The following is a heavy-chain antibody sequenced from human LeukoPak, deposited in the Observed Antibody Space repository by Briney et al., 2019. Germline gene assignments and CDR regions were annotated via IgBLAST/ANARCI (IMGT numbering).Heavy chain of an antibody. Sequence: GGSLRLSCAASGFTFSSYEMNWVRQAPGKGLEWVSCISSSGSTIYYADSVKGRFTISRDNAKNSLCLQMNSLRAEDTAVYYCARDRMDYEADYWGQGTLVTVSS. CDR2: ISSSGSTI. CDR1: GFTFSSYE. CDR3: ARDRMDYEADY. V-gene: IGHV3-48*03. D-gene: IGHD4-17*01. J-gene: IGHJ4*02.